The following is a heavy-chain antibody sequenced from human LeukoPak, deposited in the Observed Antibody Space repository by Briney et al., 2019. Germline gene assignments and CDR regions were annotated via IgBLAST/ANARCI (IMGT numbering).Heavy chain of an antibody. D-gene: IGHD6-6*01. CDR2: IYYSGST. CDR1: GGSISSYY. V-gene: IGHV4-59*08. Sequence: SETLSLTCTVSGGSISSYYWSWIRQPPGKGLEWIGYIYYSGSTNYNPSLKSRVTISVDTSKNQFSLKLSSVTAADTAVYYCAKQIRQLALRSDFDPWGQGTLVTVSS. J-gene: IGHJ5*02. CDR3: AKQIRQLALRSDFDP.